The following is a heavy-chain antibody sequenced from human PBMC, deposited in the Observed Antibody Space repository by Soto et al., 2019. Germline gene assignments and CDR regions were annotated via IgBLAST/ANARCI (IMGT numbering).Heavy chain of an antibody. CDR2: ISSNGGST. D-gene: IGHD1-26*01. CDR3: VKDPGARYNWFDP. Sequence: PGGSLRLSCSASGFTFSSYAMHWVRQAPGKGLEYVSAISSNGGSTYYADSVKGRFTISRDNSKNTLYLQTSSLRAEDTAVYYCVKDPGARYNWFDPWGQGTLVTVSS. V-gene: IGHV3-64D*06. CDR1: GFTFSSYA. J-gene: IGHJ5*02.